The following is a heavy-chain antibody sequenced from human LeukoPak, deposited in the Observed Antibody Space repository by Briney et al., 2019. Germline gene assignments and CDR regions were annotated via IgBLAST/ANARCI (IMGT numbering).Heavy chain of an antibody. Sequence: SETLSLTCAVYGGSFSGYYWSWIRQPPGKRLEWIGNFYHTGTTYYNPSLKSRVTISLDTSRNQFSLKLGSVTAADTAVYYCARGVTMIGRLRFDPWGQGTLVTVSS. CDR3: ARGVTMIGRLRFDP. CDR2: FYHTGTT. CDR1: GGSFSGYY. V-gene: IGHV4-34*01. D-gene: IGHD3-22*01. J-gene: IGHJ5*02.